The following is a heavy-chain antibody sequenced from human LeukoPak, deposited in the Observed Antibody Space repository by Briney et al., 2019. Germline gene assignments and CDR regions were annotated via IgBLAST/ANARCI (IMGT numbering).Heavy chain of an antibody. J-gene: IGHJ5*02. CDR3: WRDSPAVGVHH. V-gene: IGHV3-53*01. Sequence: PGGSLRLSCAAAEFTVSGNYMSWVRQAPGKGLEWVSVIYSGGSTYYADSVKGRFTISRDSSKNTLYLQMNNLRAEDTAVYYCWRDSPAVGVHHWGQGTLVTVSS. CDR2: IYSGGST. D-gene: IGHD1-26*01. CDR1: EFTVSGNY.